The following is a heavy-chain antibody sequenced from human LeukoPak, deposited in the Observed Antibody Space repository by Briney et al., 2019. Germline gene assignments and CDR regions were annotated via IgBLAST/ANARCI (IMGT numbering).Heavy chain of an antibody. D-gene: IGHD6-6*01. CDR3: AKGGPFPSSSSSREYYLDY. CDR1: GYDFINYG. Sequence: ASVKVSCKASGYDFINYGISWVRQAPGQGLEWMGRRSIYNGNTDYKLQGRVTMTTDTLTSTAYMEVRSLRSDDTAVYYCAKGGPFPSSSSSREYYLDYWGQGTLVTVSS. V-gene: IGHV1-18*01. CDR2: RSIYNGNT. J-gene: IGHJ4*02.